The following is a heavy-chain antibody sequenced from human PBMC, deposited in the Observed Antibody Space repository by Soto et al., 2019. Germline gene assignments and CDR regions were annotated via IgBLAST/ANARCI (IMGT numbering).Heavy chain of an antibody. V-gene: IGHV3-7*03. CDR2: IKEDXSEK. CDR1: GFTFSGYW. D-gene: IGHD3-10*01. CDR3: ARPLYGSGSVWFDP. J-gene: IGHJ5*02. Sequence: GGSLRPSCSASGFTFSGYWMTWVRQAPGKGLEWVANIKEDXSEKYYVDSVKGRFTISRDNPKNSLYLQMNSLRADDTAVYYCARPLYGSGSVWFDPWGQGTLVTVSS.